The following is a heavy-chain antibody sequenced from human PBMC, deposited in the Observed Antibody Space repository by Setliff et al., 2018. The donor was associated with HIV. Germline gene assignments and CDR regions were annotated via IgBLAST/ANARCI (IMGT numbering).Heavy chain of an antibody. CDR3: AREGSGYDY. J-gene: IGHJ4*02. V-gene: IGHV1-18*01. CDR2: ISGYNGNT. Sequence: ASVKVSCKASGYTFTRYGISWVRQAPRQGLEWMGWISGYNGNTKYAQKFQGRVTMTTETSTNTAYMELRSLRSDDTAVYYCAREGSGYDYWGQGTLVTVSS. CDR1: GYTFTRYG. D-gene: IGHD5-12*01.